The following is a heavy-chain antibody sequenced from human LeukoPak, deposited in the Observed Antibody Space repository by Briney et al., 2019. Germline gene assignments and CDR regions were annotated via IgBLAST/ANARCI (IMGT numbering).Heavy chain of an antibody. Sequence: GGSLRLSCAASGFTFSDYYMSRIRQAPGKGLEWLSYITISGGYTNSADSVKGRFTISRDNAKNSLYLQLNSLRAEDTAVYYCARCGTPNNYYYYGLDVWGQGTTVTVSS. CDR3: ARCGTPNNYYYYGLDV. V-gene: IGHV3-11*03. J-gene: IGHJ6*02. D-gene: IGHD1-26*01. CDR2: ITISGGYT. CDR1: GFTFSDYY.